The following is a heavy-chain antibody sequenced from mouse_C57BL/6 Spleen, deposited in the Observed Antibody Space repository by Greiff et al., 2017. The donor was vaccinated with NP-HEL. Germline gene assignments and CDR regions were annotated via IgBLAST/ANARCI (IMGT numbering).Heavy chain of an antibody. CDR2: INPYNGGT. D-gene: IGHD4-1*01. CDR1: GYTFTDYY. V-gene: IGHV1-19*01. Sequence: EVQLQQSGPVLVKPGASVKMSCKASGYTFTDYYMNWVKQSHGKSLEWIGVINPYNGGTSYNQKFKGKATLTVDKSSSTAYMELNSLTSEDSAVYYCARNWDEGYFDVWGTGTTVTVSS. J-gene: IGHJ1*03. CDR3: ARNWDEGYFDV.